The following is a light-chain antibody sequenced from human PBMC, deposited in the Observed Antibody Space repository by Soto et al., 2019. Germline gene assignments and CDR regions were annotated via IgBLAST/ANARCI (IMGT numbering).Light chain of an antibody. V-gene: IGLV2-14*01. CDR3: SSFTNNSTYV. J-gene: IGLJ1*01. CDR1: SSDVGGYNY. CDR2: DVN. Sequence: QSALTQPVSVSGSPGQSITISCTGTSSDVGGYNYVSWFQQHPGKAPKLIIYDVNNGPSGVSIRFFGSKSGNTASLTISGLQAEDEADYCCSSFTNNSTYVFGTGTKLTVL.